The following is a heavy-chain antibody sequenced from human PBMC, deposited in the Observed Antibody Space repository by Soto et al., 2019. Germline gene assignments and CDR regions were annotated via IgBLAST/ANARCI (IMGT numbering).Heavy chain of an antibody. CDR3: ARAGGSGYYPYFDY. CDR2: IYSGGST. D-gene: IGHD3-22*01. CDR1: GFTVSSNY. J-gene: IGHJ4*02. V-gene: IGHV3-66*01. Sequence: GGSLRLSCAASGFTVSSNYMSWVRQAPGKGLEWVSVIYSGGSTYYADSVKGRFTISRDNSKNTLYLQMNSLRAEDTAVYYCARAGGSGYYPYFDYWGQGTLVTVSS.